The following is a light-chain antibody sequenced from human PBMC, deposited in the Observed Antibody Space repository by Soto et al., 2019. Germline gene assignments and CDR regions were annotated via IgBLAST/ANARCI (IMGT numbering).Light chain of an antibody. CDR2: GTS. J-gene: IGKJ5*01. CDR3: QQYSNWPPFT. V-gene: IGKV3-15*01. Sequence: EIVLTQSPGTLSVSPGERATLSCRASQSVSSKLAWYQQKPGQSPRLLIYGTSIRATGIPARFSGSGSGTEFSLTISNLQSEDFGVYYCQQYSNWPPFTFGQGTRLEVK. CDR1: QSVSSK.